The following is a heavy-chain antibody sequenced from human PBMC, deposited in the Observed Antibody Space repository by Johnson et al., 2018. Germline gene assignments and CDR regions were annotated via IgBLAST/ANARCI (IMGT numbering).Heavy chain of an antibody. CDR2: IKRDGTTK. D-gene: IGHD2-15*01. CDR1: GFSFGDYW. CDR3: ARGWHLGKGLTWDY. J-gene: IGHJ4*02. Sequence: VQLVESGGGLVQXGGSXRVXCVASGFSFGDYWMSWVSQTPGKGLLWVANIKRDGTTKTYGDSVKGRFTVSRDNAKNSLYLQMNGLTDEDTAVFYCARGWHLGKGLTWDYWGQGTPVIVSS. V-gene: IGHV3-7*04.